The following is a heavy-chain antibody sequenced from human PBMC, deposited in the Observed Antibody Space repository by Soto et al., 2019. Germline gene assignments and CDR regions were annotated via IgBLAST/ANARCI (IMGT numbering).Heavy chain of an antibody. Sequence: EVQLVESGGGLVQPGGSLRLSCAASGFSFSSYWMSWVRQAPGKGLEWVANIKHDGSEKYYVDSVKGRFTISRDNANNSLFLKKNSLKAEDTAVYYGARARTYYDLWSGDNYFQHWGQGTMVTVSS. CDR1: GFSFSSYW. J-gene: IGHJ1*01. CDR2: IKHDGSEK. CDR3: ARARTYYDLWSGDNYFQH. D-gene: IGHD3-3*01. V-gene: IGHV3-7*01.